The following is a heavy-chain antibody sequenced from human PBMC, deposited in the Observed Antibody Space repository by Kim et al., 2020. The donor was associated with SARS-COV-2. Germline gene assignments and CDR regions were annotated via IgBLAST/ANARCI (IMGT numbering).Heavy chain of an antibody. CDR1: GYIFKNYA. CDR3: ATRSASIEDYFYGMNV. V-gene: IGHV7-4-1*02. CDR2: INTFTGNP. Sequence: ASVKVSCKASGYIFKNYALNWVRQAPGQGLEWMGWINTFTGNPTYAQGFTGRFVFSSDTSVSTAYLQISSLKAEDTAVYYCATRSASIEDYFYGMNVWGQGTTVTVSS. D-gene: IGHD3-16*01. J-gene: IGHJ6*02.